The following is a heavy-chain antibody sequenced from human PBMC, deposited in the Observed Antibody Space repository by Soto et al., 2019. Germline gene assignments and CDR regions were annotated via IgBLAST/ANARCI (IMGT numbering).Heavy chain of an antibody. CDR3: ARDPSPTIFGVVIRYNWFDP. D-gene: IGHD3-3*01. CDR1: GGTFSSYA. V-gene: IGHV1-69*01. J-gene: IGHJ5*02. CDR2: IIPIFGTA. Sequence: QVQLVQSGAEVKKPGSSVKVSCKASGGTFSSYAISWVRQAPGQGLEWMGGIIPIFGTANYAQKFQGRVTITADESTSTASMELSSLRSEDTAVYYCARDPSPTIFGVVIRYNWFDPWGQGTLVTVSS.